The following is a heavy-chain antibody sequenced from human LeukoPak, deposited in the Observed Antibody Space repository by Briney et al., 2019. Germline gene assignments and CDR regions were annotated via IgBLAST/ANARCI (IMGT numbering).Heavy chain of an antibody. V-gene: IGHV4-34*01. CDR2: INHSGST. CDR1: GGSFSGYY. CDR3: ARGLRYFDWLPLLDY. D-gene: IGHD3-9*01. J-gene: IGHJ4*02. Sequence: SETLSLTCAVYGGSFSGYYWSWIRQPPGKGLEWIGEINHSGSTNYNPSLKSRVTISVDTSKNQFSLKLSSVTAADTAVYYCARGLRYFDWLPLLDYWGQGTLVTGSS.